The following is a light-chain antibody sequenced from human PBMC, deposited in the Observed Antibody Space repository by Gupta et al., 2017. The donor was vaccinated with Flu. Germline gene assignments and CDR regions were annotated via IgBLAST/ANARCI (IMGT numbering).Light chain of an antibody. CDR1: SDNRSY. J-gene: IGKJ4*01. CDR2: AAS. V-gene: IGKV1-8*01. Sequence: EGKATISCRERSDNRSYLAWYQQKPGKAPKFLIYAASTWQSGVPARFSGSGSGTDFTLIISSLQSEDVATYYCQQYFSYPRTFGGGTKVEIK. CDR3: QQYFSYPRT.